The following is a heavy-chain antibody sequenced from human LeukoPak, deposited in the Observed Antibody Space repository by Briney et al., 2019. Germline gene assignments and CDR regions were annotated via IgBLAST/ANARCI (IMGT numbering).Heavy chain of an antibody. CDR3: AREPDTYYYDSSGYPPDY. V-gene: IGHV3-33*01. D-gene: IGHD3-22*01. Sequence: GGSLRLSCAASGFTFSGYGWHWVRQAPGKGLEWVAVIWYDGSNKYYADSVKGRFTISRDNSKNTLYLQMNSLRAEDTAVYYCAREPDTYYYDSSGYPPDYWGQGTLVTVSS. CDR1: GFTFSGYG. J-gene: IGHJ4*02. CDR2: IWYDGSNK.